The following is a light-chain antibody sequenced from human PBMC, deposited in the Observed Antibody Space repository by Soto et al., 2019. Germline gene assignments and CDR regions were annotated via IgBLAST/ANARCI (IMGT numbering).Light chain of an antibody. J-gene: IGLJ2*01. CDR1: SSDVGAYTF. V-gene: IGLV2-14*03. CDR3: RSYTSSSTLV. CDR2: DLS. Sequence: QSALTQPPSVSGSPGQSITISCTGTSSDVGAYTFVPWYQQHPDKVPKLIIFDLSRRPSGVSDRFSGSKSGDAASLTISGLQPEDEADYYCRSYTSSSTLVFGGGTKLTVL.